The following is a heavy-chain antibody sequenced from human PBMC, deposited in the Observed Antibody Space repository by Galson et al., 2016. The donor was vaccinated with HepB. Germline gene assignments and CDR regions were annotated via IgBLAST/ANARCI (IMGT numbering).Heavy chain of an antibody. CDR1: GFTFSDHY. Sequence: SLRLSCAASGFTFSDHYMDWVRQAPGKGLEWVGRTRDKPHSYTTEYAASVRDRFSISRDDSRNSVYLQMNSLKIEDTAVYFCVRGGPGWGSQYLDSWGQGTLVTVSS. V-gene: IGHV3-72*01. D-gene: IGHD3-16*01. J-gene: IGHJ4*02. CDR3: VRGGPGWGSQYLDS. CDR2: TRDKPHSYTT.